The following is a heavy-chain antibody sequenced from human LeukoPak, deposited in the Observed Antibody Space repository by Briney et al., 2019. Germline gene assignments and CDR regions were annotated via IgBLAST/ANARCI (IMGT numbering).Heavy chain of an antibody. CDR3: ARLSAATPDYYYGMDV. V-gene: IGHV4-59*01. D-gene: IGHD2-15*01. Sequence: SETLSLTCTVSGGSISSYYWSWIRQPPGQGLEWIGYIYYSGSTNYNPSLKSRVTISVDTSKNQFSLKLSSVTAADTAVYYCARLSAATPDYYYGMDVWGQGTTVTVSS. J-gene: IGHJ6*02. CDR2: IYYSGST. CDR1: GGSISSYY.